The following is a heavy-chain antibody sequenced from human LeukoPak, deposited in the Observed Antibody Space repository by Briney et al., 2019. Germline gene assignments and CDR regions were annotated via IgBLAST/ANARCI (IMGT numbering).Heavy chain of an antibody. Sequence: ASVKVSCKASGYTFTSYAMHWVRQAPGQRLEWMGWINAGNGNTKYSQKFQGRVTITRDTSASTAYMELSSLRSEDTAVYYCARIGYDSSGYYLPINYGMDVWGQGTTVTVSS. D-gene: IGHD3-22*01. CDR1: GYTFTSYA. V-gene: IGHV1-3*01. CDR3: ARIGYDSSGYYLPINYGMDV. CDR2: INAGNGNT. J-gene: IGHJ6*02.